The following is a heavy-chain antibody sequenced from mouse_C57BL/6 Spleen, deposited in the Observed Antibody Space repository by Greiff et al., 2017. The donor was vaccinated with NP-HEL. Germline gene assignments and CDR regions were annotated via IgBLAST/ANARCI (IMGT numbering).Heavy chain of an antibody. V-gene: IGHV1-76*01. D-gene: IGHD1-1*01. Sequence: VKLMESGAELVRPGASVKLSCKASGYTFTDYYINWVKQRPGQGLEWIARIYPGSGNTYYNEKFKGKATLTAEKSSSTAYMQLSSLTSEDSAVYFCARLNATGAMDYWGQGTSVTVSS. J-gene: IGHJ4*01. CDR1: GYTFTDYY. CDR2: IYPGSGNT. CDR3: ARLNATGAMDY.